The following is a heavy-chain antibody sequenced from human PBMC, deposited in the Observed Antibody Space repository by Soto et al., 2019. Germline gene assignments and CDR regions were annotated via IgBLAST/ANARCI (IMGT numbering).Heavy chain of an antibody. V-gene: IGHV3-23*01. Sequence: EVQLLESGGGLVQPGGSLRLSCAASGFTFSSYAMSWVRQAPGKGLEWVSAISGSGGSTYYADSVKGRFTISRDNSKNTLYLQMNSLRAEDTAVYYCAKEGAWPILWAAGFDYWGQGTLVTVSS. D-gene: IGHD2-21*01. CDR3: AKEGAWPILWAAGFDY. CDR1: GFTFSSYA. CDR2: ISGSGGST. J-gene: IGHJ4*02.